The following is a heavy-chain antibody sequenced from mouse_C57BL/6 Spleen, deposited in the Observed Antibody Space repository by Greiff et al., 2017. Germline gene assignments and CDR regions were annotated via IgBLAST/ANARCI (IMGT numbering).Heavy chain of an antibody. CDR3: TRGNYYGSTSGFAY. Sequence: QVQLQQSGAELVRPGASVTLSCKASGYTFTDYEMHWVKQTPVHGLEWIGAIDPETGGTAYNQKFKGKAILTADKSSSTAYMELRSLTSEDSAVYYGTRGNYYGSTSGFAYWGQGTLVTVSA. D-gene: IGHD1-1*01. CDR2: IDPETGGT. V-gene: IGHV1-15*01. CDR1: GYTFTDYE. J-gene: IGHJ3*01.